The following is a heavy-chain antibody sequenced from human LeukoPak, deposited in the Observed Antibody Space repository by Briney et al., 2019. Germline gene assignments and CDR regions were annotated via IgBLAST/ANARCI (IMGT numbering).Heavy chain of an antibody. J-gene: IGHJ3*02. CDR3: ARASVAPHDAFDI. CDR1: GFPLQCYA. D-gene: IGHD2-21*01. V-gene: IGHV3-30-3*01. Sequence: PGRSLRPSCPAPGFPLQCYAMHWVRQAPGKGLEWVAVISYDGSNKYYADSVKGRFTISRDNSKNTLYLQMNSLRAEDTAVYYCARASVAPHDAFDIWGQGTMVTVSS. CDR2: ISYDGSNK.